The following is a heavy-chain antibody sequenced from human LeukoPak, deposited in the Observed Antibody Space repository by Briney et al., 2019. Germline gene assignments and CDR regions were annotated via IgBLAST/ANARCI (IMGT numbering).Heavy chain of an antibody. CDR1: GYTLTELS. CDR3: ATDSTVVRYFDY. CDR2: FDPEDGET. D-gene: IGHD4-23*01. Sequence: GASVKVSCKVSGYTLTELSMHWVRQAPGKGLEWMGGFDPEDGETIYAQKFQGRVTMTEDTSTDTAYMELSSLRSEDTAVYYCATDSTVVRYFDYWGQGTPVTVSS. V-gene: IGHV1-24*01. J-gene: IGHJ4*02.